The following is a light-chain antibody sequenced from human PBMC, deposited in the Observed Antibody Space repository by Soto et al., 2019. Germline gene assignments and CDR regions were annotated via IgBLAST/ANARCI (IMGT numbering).Light chain of an antibody. J-gene: IGKJ3*01. CDR1: QSVSSF. CDR3: HQYNSWPRGT. V-gene: IGKV3-11*01. CDR2: DAS. Sequence: EIVLTQSPATLSLSPGERATLSCRASQSVSSFLAWYQQKPGQAPRLLIYDASHRATGIPARFSGSGSGTDFTLTISSLEPEDFAVYYCHQYNSWPRGTFGPGTKVEIK.